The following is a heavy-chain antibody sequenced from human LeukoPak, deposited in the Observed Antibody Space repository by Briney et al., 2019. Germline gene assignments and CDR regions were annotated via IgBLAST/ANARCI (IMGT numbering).Heavy chain of an antibody. V-gene: IGHV3-30*18. Sequence: GRSLRLSCAASGFTFSSYGMHWVRQAPGKGLEWVAVISYDGSNKYYADSVKGRFTISRDNSKNTLYLQMNSLRAEDTAVYYCAKLPYFAYFDYWGQGTLVSVSS. CDR3: AKLPYFAYFDY. CDR1: GFTFSSYG. J-gene: IGHJ4*02. D-gene: IGHD3-9*01. CDR2: ISYDGSNK.